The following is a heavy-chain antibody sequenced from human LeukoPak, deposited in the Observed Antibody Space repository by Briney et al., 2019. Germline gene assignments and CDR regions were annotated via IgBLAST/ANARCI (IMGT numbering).Heavy chain of an antibody. CDR1: GFTFSSYA. V-gene: IGHV3-30*04. Sequence: PGGSLRLSCAASGFTFSSYAMHWVRQAPGKGLEWLAVISYDGSNKYYADSVKDRFTISRDNSKNTLYLQMNSLRAEDTAVYYCARDLGAMGFFDYWGQGTLVTVSS. J-gene: IGHJ4*02. CDR3: ARDLGAMGFFDY. CDR2: ISYDGSNK. D-gene: IGHD5-18*01.